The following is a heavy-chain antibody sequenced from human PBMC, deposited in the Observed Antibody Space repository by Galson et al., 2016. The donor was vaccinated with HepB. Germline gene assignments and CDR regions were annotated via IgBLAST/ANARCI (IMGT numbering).Heavy chain of an antibody. J-gene: IGHJ2*01. V-gene: IGHV3-74*01. CDR3: VRGHFSGWYFDL. D-gene: IGHD3-3*02. Sequence: SLRLSCAASGFTFSSYWMHWVRQAPGKGLVWVSRINGGGSSTNYADSVKGRFTISRDNAKNTLYLQMNSLRVEDTAVFYFVRGHFSGWYFDLWGRGTLVTVSS. CDR1: GFTFSSYW. CDR2: INGGGSST.